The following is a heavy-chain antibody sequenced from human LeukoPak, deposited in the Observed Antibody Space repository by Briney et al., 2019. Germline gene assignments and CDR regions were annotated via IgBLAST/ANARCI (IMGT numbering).Heavy chain of an antibody. J-gene: IGHJ4*02. D-gene: IGHD6-19*01. CDR1: GYTFSSYE. V-gene: IGHV1-2*02. CDR2: INPNSGGT. CDR3: ARVPLYSSGLDFDY. Sequence: ASVKVSCKASGYTFSSYEINWVRQAPGQGLEWMGWINPNSGGTNYAQKFQGRVTMTRDTSISTAYMELSRLRSDDTAVYYCARVPLYSSGLDFDYWGQGTLVPVSS.